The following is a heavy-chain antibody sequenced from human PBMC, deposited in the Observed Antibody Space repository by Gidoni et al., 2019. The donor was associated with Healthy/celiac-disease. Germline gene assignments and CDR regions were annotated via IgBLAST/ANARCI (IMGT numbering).Heavy chain of an antibody. J-gene: IGHJ4*02. V-gene: IGHV4-59*01. Sequence: QVQLQESGPGLVKPSETLSLTCTVSGGSISSYYWSWIRQPPGKGLEWMGYIYYSGSTNYNPSLKSRVTISVDTSKNQFSLKLSSVTAADTAVYYCARGGRSSDYWGQGTLVTVSS. CDR1: GGSISSYY. CDR2: IYYSGST. D-gene: IGHD6-6*01. CDR3: ARGGRSSDY.